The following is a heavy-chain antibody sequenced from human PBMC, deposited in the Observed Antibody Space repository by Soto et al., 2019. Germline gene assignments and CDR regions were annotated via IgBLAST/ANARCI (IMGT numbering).Heavy chain of an antibody. J-gene: IGHJ5*02. Sequence: GSLRLSCAASGFSFSTYNMNWVRQAPGKGLEWVSSIDASSTHIYYADSVKGRFTISRDNGKSSLYLQMGSLRAEDTALYYCVRQQYDFLVDPWGQGTLVTVSS. CDR1: GFSFSTYN. CDR2: IDASSTHI. V-gene: IGHV3-21*01. CDR3: VRQQYDFLVDP. D-gene: IGHD3-16*01.